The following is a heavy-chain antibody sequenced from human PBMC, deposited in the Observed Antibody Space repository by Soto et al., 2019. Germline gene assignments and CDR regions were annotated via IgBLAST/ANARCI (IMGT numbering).Heavy chain of an antibody. CDR2: INHSGIT. D-gene: IGHD1-1*01. CDR3: VRGPYNYNSRYFDY. Sequence: PXETLSLTCTVSGGPFSGYFWTGIRQPPGKGLEWLAEINHSGITNYNPSVESRVSMSVDTSKNQFSLRLYSVTAADTAVYYCVRGPYNYNSRYFDYWGQGTLVTVSS. J-gene: IGHJ4*02. V-gene: IGHV4-34*01. CDR1: GGPFSGYF.